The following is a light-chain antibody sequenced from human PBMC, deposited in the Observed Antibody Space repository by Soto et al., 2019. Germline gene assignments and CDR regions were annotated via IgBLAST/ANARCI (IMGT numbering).Light chain of an antibody. CDR2: DVS. CDR1: QNISNY. J-gene: IGKJ1*01. V-gene: IGKV3-11*01. Sequence: IVLTQSPAPLSLSPVKMATLSRGASQNISNYFIWYQQKLGQAPRLLIYDVSNRATGIPARFSGSGSGTDFTLTISSLQPEDFATYYCQQSYSTPWTFGQGTKV. CDR3: QQSYSTPWT.